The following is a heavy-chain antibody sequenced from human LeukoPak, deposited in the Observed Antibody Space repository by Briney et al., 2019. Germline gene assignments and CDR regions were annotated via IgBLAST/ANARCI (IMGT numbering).Heavy chain of an antibody. J-gene: IGHJ4*02. Sequence: GGSLRLSCAASGFTFSDYYMSWIRQAPGKGLEWVSYISSSGSTIYYADSVKGRLTISRDNAKNSLYLQMNSLRAEDTAVYYCARDMKRGYDFWSGYYTFDYWGQGTLVTVSS. V-gene: IGHV3-11*04. CDR3: ARDMKRGYDFWSGYYTFDY. CDR1: GFTFSDYY. CDR2: ISSSGSTI. D-gene: IGHD3-3*01.